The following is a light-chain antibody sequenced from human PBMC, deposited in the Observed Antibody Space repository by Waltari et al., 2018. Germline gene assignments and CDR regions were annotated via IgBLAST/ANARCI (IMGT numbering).Light chain of an antibody. CDR2: VVT. V-gene: IGLV2-8*01. J-gene: IGLJ3*02. CDR1: GTALEDYNY. CDR3: SSHVV. Sequence: QSALTQPPSASGSPGPTVTIPCTAPGTALEDYNYVSWYQQHPGKAPKLMIYVVTKRPSGVPDRFSGSKSGNTASLTVSGLQAEDEADYYCSSHVVFGGGTKLTVL.